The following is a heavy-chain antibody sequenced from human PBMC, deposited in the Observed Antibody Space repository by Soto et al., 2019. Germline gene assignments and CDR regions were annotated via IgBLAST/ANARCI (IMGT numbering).Heavy chain of an antibody. Sequence: PSQTLSLTCAISGDSVSSNSAAWNWIRQSPSRGLEWLGRTYYRSKWYNDYAVSVKSRITINPDTSKNQFSLQLNSVTPEDTAVYYCARAGCSGGSCYSNYYYYMEVWGKGTTVTVSS. D-gene: IGHD2-15*01. V-gene: IGHV6-1*01. CDR3: ARAGCSGGSCYSNYYYYMEV. CDR1: GDSVSSNSAA. J-gene: IGHJ6*03. CDR2: TYYRSKWYN.